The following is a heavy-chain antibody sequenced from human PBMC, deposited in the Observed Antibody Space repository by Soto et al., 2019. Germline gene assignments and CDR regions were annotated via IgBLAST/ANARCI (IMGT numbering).Heavy chain of an antibody. Sequence: ASVKVSCKASGYTFTSYDINWVRQATGQGLEWMGWISAYNGNTNYAQKLQGRVTMTTGTSTSTAYMELRSLRSDDTAVYYCARDVGIAAAGPFDFWGQGTLVTVSS. D-gene: IGHD6-13*01. J-gene: IGHJ4*02. CDR2: ISAYNGNT. CDR3: ARDVGIAAAGPFDF. CDR1: GYTFTSYD. V-gene: IGHV1-18*01.